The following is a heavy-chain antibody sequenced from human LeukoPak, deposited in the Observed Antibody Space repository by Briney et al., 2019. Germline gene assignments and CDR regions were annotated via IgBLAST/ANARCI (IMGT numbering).Heavy chain of an antibody. Sequence: GGSLRLSCAASGFTFSSYAMHWVRQAPGKGLEWVAVIWYDGSNQYYVDSVKGRFTVSRDNAKNTLYLQMNSLRAEDTAVYYCATDRNSGKYYDYWGQGTLVTVSS. CDR3: ATDRNSGKYYDY. CDR2: IWYDGSNQ. V-gene: IGHV3-33*08. D-gene: IGHD1-26*01. CDR1: GFTFSSYA. J-gene: IGHJ4*02.